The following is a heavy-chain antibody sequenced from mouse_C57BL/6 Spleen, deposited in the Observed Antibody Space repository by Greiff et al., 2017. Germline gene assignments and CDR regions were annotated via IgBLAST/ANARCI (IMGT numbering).Heavy chain of an antibody. V-gene: IGHV1-55*01. D-gene: IGHD2-2*01. CDR3: ARWGYDAYYAMDY. CDR1: GYTFTSYW. CDR2: IYPGSGST. Sequence: QVQLQQPGAELVKPGASVKMSCKASGYTFTSYWITWVKQRPGQGLEWIGDIYPGSGSTNYNEKFKSKATLTVDTSSSTAYMKLSSLTSEDSAVYYCARWGYDAYYAMDYWGQGTSVTVSS. J-gene: IGHJ4*01.